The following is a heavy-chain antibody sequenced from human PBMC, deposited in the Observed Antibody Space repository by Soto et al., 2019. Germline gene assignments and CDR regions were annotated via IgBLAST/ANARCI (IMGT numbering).Heavy chain of an antibody. CDR3: ARQGPGYTVYFDY. J-gene: IGHJ4*02. CDR2: TYYSGST. D-gene: IGHD4-17*01. Sequence: SETLSLTCTVSGGSISSSSYYWGWIRQPPGKGLEWIGSTYYSGSTYYNPSLKSRVTISVDTSKNQFSLKLSSVTAADTAVYYCARQGPGYTVYFDYWGQGTLVTVSS. V-gene: IGHV4-39*01. CDR1: GGSISSSSYY.